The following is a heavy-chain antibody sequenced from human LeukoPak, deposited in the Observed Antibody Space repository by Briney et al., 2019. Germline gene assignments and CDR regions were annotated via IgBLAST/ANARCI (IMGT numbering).Heavy chain of an antibody. CDR2: INHSGST. CDR1: GGSFSGYY. J-gene: IGHJ4*02. D-gene: IGHD3-3*01. V-gene: IGHV4-34*01. Sequence: PSETLSLTCAVYGGSFSGYYWSWIRQPPGKGLEWIGEINHSGSTNYNPSLKSRVTISVDTSKNQFSLKLSSVTAADTAVYYCARHKSADYDFWSGYYKYFDYWGQGTLVTVSS. CDR3: ARHKSADYDFWSGYYKYFDY.